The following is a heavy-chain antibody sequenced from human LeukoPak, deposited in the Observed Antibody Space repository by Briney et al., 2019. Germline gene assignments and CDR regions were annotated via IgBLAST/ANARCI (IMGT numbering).Heavy chain of an antibody. Sequence: SVKVSCKASGDTFSSYAISWVRQAPGQGLEWMGGIIPIFGTANYAQKFQGRVTITTDESTSTAYMELSSLRSEDTAVYYCARANEDYYDSSGYSSWFDPWGQGTLVTVSS. CDR1: GDTFSSYA. J-gene: IGHJ5*02. CDR2: IIPIFGTA. CDR3: ARANEDYYDSSGYSSWFDP. V-gene: IGHV1-69*05. D-gene: IGHD3-22*01.